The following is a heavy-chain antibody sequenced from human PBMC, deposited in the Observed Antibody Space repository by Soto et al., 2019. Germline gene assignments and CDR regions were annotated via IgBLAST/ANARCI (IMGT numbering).Heavy chain of an antibody. V-gene: IGHV4-59*01. CDR1: GGSISSYY. J-gene: IGHJ4*02. D-gene: IGHD3-10*01. CDR2: IYYSGST. CDR3: ARVKDYYGSEPQDY. Sequence: QVQLQESGPGLVKPSETLSLTCTVSGGSISSYYWSWIRQPPGKGMEWIGYIYYSGSTNYNPSLKSRVTISVDASKNQFSLKLSSVTASDTAVYYCARVKDYYGSEPQDYWGQGTLVTVSS.